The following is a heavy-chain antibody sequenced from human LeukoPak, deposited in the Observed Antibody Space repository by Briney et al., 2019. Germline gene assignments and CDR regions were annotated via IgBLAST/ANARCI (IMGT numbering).Heavy chain of an antibody. CDR1: GGTFSSYA. J-gene: IGHJ4*02. CDR3: ARDLGYCSGGSCYSFDY. D-gene: IGHD2-15*01. CDR2: IIPIFGTA. Sequence: ASVKVSCKASGGTFSSYAISWVRQAPGQGLEWMGGIIPIFGTANYAQKFQGRVTITADKSTSTAYMELSSLRSEDTAVYYCARDLGYCSGGSCYSFDYWGQGTLVTVSS. V-gene: IGHV1-69*06.